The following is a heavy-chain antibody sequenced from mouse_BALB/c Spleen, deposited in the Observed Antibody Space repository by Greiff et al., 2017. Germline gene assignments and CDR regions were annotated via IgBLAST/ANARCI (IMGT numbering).Heavy chain of an antibody. V-gene: IGHV5-12-1*01. CDR1: GFAFSSYD. D-gene: IGHD1-1*02. J-gene: IGHJ4*01. CDR2: ISSGGGST. CDR3: ARHEDYGDYAMDY. Sequence: EVKLMESGGGLVKPGGSLKLSCAASGFAFSSYDMSWVRQTPEKRLEWVAYISSGGGSTYYPDTVKGRFTISRDNAKNTLYLQMSSLKSEDTAMYYCARHEDYGDYAMDYWGQGTSVTVSS.